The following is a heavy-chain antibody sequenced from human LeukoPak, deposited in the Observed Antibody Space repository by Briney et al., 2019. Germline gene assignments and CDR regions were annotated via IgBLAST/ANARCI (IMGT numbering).Heavy chain of an antibody. J-gene: IGHJ4*02. CDR3: TRLKDPYDYGDYVFDY. Sequence: GGSLRLSCVASGFTFSDSAIHWVRQAAGKGLEWVGRIKSKTENYATAYAASVKGRFTVSRDDLKNTAYLQMNSLKTEDTAMYYCTRLKDPYDYGDYVFDYWGQGTLVTVSS. CDR2: IKSKTENYAT. D-gene: IGHD4-17*01. CDR1: GFTFSDSA. V-gene: IGHV3-73*01.